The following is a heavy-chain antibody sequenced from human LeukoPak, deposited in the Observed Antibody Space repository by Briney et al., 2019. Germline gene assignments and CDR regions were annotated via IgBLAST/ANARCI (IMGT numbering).Heavy chain of an antibody. CDR3: ARRRLHDSSGYYYGRRGFDI. J-gene: IGHJ3*02. Sequence: SETLSLTCAVYGGSLSGYYWSWIRQPPGKGLEWIGEINHSGGTNYNPSLKSRVIISVDTSKNQVSLKLSSVTAADTAVYYCARRRLHDSSGYYYGRRGFDIWGQGTMVTVSS. CDR2: INHSGGT. CDR1: GGSLSGYY. V-gene: IGHV4-34*01. D-gene: IGHD3-22*01.